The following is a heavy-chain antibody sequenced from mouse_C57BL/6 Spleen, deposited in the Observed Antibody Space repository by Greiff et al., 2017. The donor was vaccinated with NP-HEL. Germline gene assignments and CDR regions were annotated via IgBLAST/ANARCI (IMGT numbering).Heavy chain of an antibody. CDR1: GFTFSSYA. V-gene: IGHV5-4*03. Sequence: DVMLVESGGGLVKPGGSLKLSCAASGFTFSSYAMSWVRQTPEKRLEWVATISDGGSYTYYPDNVKGRFTISRDNAKNNLYLQMSHLKSEDTAMYYCARGLERRGFAYWGQGTLVTVSA. J-gene: IGHJ3*01. CDR3: ARGLERRGFAY. D-gene: IGHD3-1*01. CDR2: ISDGGSYT.